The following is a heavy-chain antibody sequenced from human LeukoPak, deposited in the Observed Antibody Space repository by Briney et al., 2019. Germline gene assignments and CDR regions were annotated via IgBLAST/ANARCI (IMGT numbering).Heavy chain of an antibody. CDR2: IHTDGSIT. J-gene: IGHJ6*03. CDR1: GFTFSSYS. Sequence: GGSLRLSCAASGFTFSSYSMNWVRQAPGKGLVWVSRIHTDGSITSYSDSVKGRFTISRDNAKNTLYLQMNSLRAEDTAVYYCARDPDHDFWSGYSYYYMDVWGKGTTVTVSS. CDR3: ARDPDHDFWSGYSYYYMDV. V-gene: IGHV3-74*01. D-gene: IGHD3-3*01.